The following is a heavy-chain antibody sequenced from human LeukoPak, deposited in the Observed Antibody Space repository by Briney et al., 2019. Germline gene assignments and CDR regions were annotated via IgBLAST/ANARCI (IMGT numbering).Heavy chain of an antibody. CDR3: AREEYSSSIGRWFDP. Sequence: PSETLSLTCTVSGGSISSGGYYWSWIRQPAGTGLEWIGRIYTSGSTNYNRSLKSRVTISVDTSKNQFSLKLSSVTAADTAVYYCAREEYSSSIGRWFDPWGQGTLVTVSS. V-gene: IGHV4-61*02. D-gene: IGHD6-6*01. CDR1: GGSISSGGYY. J-gene: IGHJ5*02. CDR2: IYTSGST.